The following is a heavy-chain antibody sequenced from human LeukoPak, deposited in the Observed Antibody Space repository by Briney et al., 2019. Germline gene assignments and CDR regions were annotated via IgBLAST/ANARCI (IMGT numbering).Heavy chain of an antibody. V-gene: IGHV1-18*01. J-gene: IGHJ1*01. D-gene: IGHD6-13*01. CDR3: ARAGDAAAGNPDAEYFQH. CDR2: ISAYNGNT. CDR1: GYTFTSYG. Sequence: GASVKVSCKASGYTFTSYGISWVRQAPGQGLEWMGWISAYNGNTNYAQKLQGRVTTTTDTSTSTAYMELRSLRSDDTAVYYCARAGDAAAGNPDAEYFQHWGQGTLVTVSS.